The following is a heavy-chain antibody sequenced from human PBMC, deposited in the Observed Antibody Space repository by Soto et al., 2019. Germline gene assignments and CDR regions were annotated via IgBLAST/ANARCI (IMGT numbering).Heavy chain of an antibody. CDR2: INAGYGNT. D-gene: IGHD7-27*01. J-gene: IGHJ4*02. V-gene: IGHV1-3*01. CDR3: ARYTGDGTFDF. CDR1: GYTFSSYA. Sequence: QVHLVQSGAEVRKPGASVKVSCKASGYTFSSYAMHWVRPAPGQRLEWMGWINAGYGNTKSSQKFQDRVTISRDTSASTAYMELTSLRSEDTAVYYCARYTGDGTFDFWGQGTLVTVSS.